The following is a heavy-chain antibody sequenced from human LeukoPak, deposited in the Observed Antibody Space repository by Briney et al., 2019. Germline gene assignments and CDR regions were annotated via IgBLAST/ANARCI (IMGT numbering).Heavy chain of an antibody. Sequence: GGSLRLSCAASGFTFSSYSMNWVRQAPGKGLEWVSSISSSSSYIYYADSVKGRFTISRDNAKNSLYLQMNSLRAEDTAVYYCARDSFRYSSSPTPDFDPWGQGTLVTVSS. CDR3: ARDSFRYSSSPTPDFDP. CDR2: ISSSSSYI. J-gene: IGHJ5*02. V-gene: IGHV3-21*01. D-gene: IGHD6-13*01. CDR1: GFTFSSYS.